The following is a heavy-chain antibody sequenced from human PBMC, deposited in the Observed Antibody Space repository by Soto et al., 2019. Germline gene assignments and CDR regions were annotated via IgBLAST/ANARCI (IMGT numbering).Heavy chain of an antibody. J-gene: IGHJ4*02. CDR3: AKLYWNPRYFDS. Sequence: GGSLRLSCAASGFTFGNVAMAWARQAPGKGLEWVSSISDNGGNTDYADSARGRFTLSRDNSKNTLYLQMNHLKAEDTAVYYCAKLYWNPRYFDSWGQGARVTVSS. V-gene: IGHV3-23*01. D-gene: IGHD1-1*01. CDR2: ISDNGGNT. CDR1: GFTFGNVA.